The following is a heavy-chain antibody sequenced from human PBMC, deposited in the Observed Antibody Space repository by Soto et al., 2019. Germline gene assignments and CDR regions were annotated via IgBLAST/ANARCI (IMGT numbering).Heavy chain of an antibody. CDR3: ARRGGSYLLDY. CDR1: GGSISSSSYY. J-gene: IGHJ4*02. Sequence: SETLSLTCTVSGGSISSSSYYWGWIRQPPGKGLEWIGSIYYSGSTYYNPSLKSRVTISVDTSKNQFSLKLSSVTAADTAVYYCARRGGSYLLDYWGQGTLVTVSS. CDR2: IYYSGST. D-gene: IGHD1-26*01. V-gene: IGHV4-39*01.